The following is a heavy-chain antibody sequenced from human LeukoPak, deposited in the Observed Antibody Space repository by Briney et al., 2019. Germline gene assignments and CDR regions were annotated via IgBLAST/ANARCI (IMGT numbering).Heavy chain of an antibody. D-gene: IGHD6-13*01. Sequence: SGTLSLTCTVSGGSISSYYWNWIRQPPGKGLDWVGFIYYSGSTNYNPSLKSRVTISVDTSKNQFSLKLSSVTAADTAVYYCARDWAAAGPNYYYYYGMDVWGQGTTVTVSS. CDR3: ARDWAAAGPNYYYYYGMDV. CDR2: IYYSGST. J-gene: IGHJ6*02. V-gene: IGHV4-59*01. CDR1: GGSISSYY.